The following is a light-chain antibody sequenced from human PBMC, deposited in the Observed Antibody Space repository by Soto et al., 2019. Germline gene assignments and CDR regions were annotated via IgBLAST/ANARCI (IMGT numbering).Light chain of an antibody. J-gene: IGKJ4*01. CDR1: QDLDRW. Sequence: DIQMTQSPSSLSASVGDRVTITCRASQDLDRWLAWYQQKPGEAPKVLIFAASSLQSGLPSRFSGGGSGTDFSLTISSLQPEDFATYYCKQSRSFPLTVGGGTTVDIK. V-gene: IGKV1-12*01. CDR2: AAS. CDR3: KQSRSFPLT.